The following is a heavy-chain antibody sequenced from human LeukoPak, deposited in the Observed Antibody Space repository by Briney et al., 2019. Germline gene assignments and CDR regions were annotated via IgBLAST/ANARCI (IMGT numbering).Heavy chain of an antibody. CDR1: GFTFSSYA. V-gene: IGHV3-30*04. D-gene: IGHD1-26*01. CDR2: ISYDGSNK. CDR3: ARGPKWELLSRANSAFDY. J-gene: IGHJ4*02. Sequence: GGSLRLSCAASGFTFSSYAMHWVRQAPGKGLEWVAVISYDGSNKYYADSVKGRFTISRDNSKDTLYLQMNSLRAEDTAVYYCARGPKWELLSRANSAFDYWGQGTLVTVSS.